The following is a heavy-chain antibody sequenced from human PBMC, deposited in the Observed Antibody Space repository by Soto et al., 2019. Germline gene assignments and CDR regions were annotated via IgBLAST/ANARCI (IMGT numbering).Heavy chain of an antibody. CDR1: GVSISSGGYY. J-gene: IGHJ4*02. CDR3: AREYYYDISGFDY. Sequence: PSETLSLTCTVSGVSISSGGYYWTWIRQHPQKGLEWIGHIYYSGSTYYNPSLKSRVTISVDTSKNQFSLKLSSVTAADTVVYYCAREYYYDISGFDYWGQGTLVTVSS. D-gene: IGHD3-22*01. CDR2: IYYSGST. V-gene: IGHV4-31*03.